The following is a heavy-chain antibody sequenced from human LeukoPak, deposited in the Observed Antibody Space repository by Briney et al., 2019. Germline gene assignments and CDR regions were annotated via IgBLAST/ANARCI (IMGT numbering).Heavy chain of an antibody. J-gene: IGHJ6*03. CDR2: IIPIFGTA. CDR3: ARGLGELDPTHYYYYYYMDV. D-gene: IGHD3-10*01. Sequence: SVKVSCKASGGTFSSYAISWVRQAPGQGLEWMGGIIPIFGTANYAQKFQGRVTITADESTSTAYMELSSLRSDDTAVYYCARGLGELDPTHYYYYYYMDVWGKGTTVTISS. CDR1: GGTFSSYA. V-gene: IGHV1-69*13.